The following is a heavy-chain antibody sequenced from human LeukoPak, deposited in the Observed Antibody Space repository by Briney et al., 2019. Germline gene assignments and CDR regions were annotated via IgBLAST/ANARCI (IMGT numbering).Heavy chain of an antibody. CDR1: GFTFSNYA. D-gene: IGHD6-25*01. V-gene: IGHV3-23*01. CDR2: ISGGGGPT. Sequence: GGSLRLSCAASGFTFSNYAMSWARQAPGKGLEWVSAISGGGGPTYYAGSVKGRFTISRDNSKNTLYLQMNSLRAEDAAVYFCAKNSGYSWQYFFDYWGQGTLVTVSS. J-gene: IGHJ4*02. CDR3: AKNSGYSWQYFFDY.